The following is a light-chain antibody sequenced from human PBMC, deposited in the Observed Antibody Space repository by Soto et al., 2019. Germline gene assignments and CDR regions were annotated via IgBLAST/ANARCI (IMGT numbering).Light chain of an antibody. V-gene: IGKV3-11*01. J-gene: IGKJ3*01. Sequence: EIVLTQSPATLSLSPGERATLSCRASQSVSSYLAWYQQKPGQAPRLLIYDAFNRATGIPARFSGSGSGTDFTLTISSLEPEDSAVYYCQQGGAFGPGPKVDIK. CDR3: QQGGA. CDR2: DAF. CDR1: QSVSSY.